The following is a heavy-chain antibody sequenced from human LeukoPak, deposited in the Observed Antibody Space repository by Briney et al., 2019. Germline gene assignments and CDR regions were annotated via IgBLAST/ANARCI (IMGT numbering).Heavy chain of an antibody. CDR1: GYTFTSYA. D-gene: IGHD3-3*01. Sequence: ASVKVSCKASGYTFTSYAMNWVRQAPGQGLEWMGWINTNTGNPTYAQGFTGRFVFSLDTSVSTAYLQISSLKAEDTAVYYCASNDFWSGYYTFDYWGQGTLVTVSS. V-gene: IGHV7-4-1*02. CDR3: ASNDFWSGYYTFDY. CDR2: INTNTGNP. J-gene: IGHJ4*02.